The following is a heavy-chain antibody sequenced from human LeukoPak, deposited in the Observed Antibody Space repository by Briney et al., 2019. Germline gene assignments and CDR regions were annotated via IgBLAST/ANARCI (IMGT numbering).Heavy chain of an antibody. V-gene: IGHV3-23*01. D-gene: IGHD6-6*01. Sequence: GGSLRLSCAASGFTFTSYSMNWVRQAPGKGLEWVSTISGGGGSTYYADSVKGRFTISRDNSKNTLYLQVNSLRAEDTAVYYCAKIEYSSSSRIYWGQGTLVTVSS. J-gene: IGHJ4*02. CDR3: AKIEYSSSSRIY. CDR1: GFTFTSYS. CDR2: ISGGGGST.